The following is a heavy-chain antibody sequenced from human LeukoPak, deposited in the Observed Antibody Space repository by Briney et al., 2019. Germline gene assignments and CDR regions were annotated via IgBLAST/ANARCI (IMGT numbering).Heavy chain of an antibody. J-gene: IGHJ5*02. CDR1: GGSISSYY. CDR3: ARLVGATSLNWFDP. D-gene: IGHD1-26*01. Sequence: SATLSLTCTVSGGSISSYYWSWIRQPPGKGLEWIGYVYYSGTTNYNPSLKSRVIISVDTSKNQFSLKLSSVTAADTAVYYCARLVGATSLNWFDPWGQGTLVTVSS. CDR2: VYYSGTT. V-gene: IGHV4-59*12.